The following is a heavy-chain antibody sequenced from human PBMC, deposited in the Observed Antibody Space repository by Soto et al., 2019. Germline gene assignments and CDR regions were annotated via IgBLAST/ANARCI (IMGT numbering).Heavy chain of an antibody. J-gene: IGHJ4*02. CDR1: GFTFSSYS. V-gene: IGHV3-48*02. Sequence: GGSLRLSCAASGFTFSSYSMNWVRQAPGKGLEWVSYISSSSSTIYYADSVKGRFTISRDNAKNSLYLQMNSLRDEDTAVYYCASLGVAVAATDMVDYWGQGNLVTVSS. CDR3: ASLGVAVAATDMVDY. CDR2: ISSSSSTI. D-gene: IGHD6-19*01.